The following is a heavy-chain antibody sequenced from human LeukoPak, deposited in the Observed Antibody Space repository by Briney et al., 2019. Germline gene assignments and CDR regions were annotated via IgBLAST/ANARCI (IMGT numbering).Heavy chain of an antibody. Sequence: GGSLQLSCAASGFTFSSYGMSWVRQAPGKGLEWVSAISGSGGSTYYADSVKGRFTISRDNSKNTLYLQMNSLRAEDTAVYYCAKVTGRGQLVLFAFDSWGQGTMVTVSS. V-gene: IGHV3-23*01. CDR1: GFTFSSYG. D-gene: IGHD6-13*01. J-gene: IGHJ3*02. CDR2: ISGSGGST. CDR3: AKVTGRGQLVLFAFDS.